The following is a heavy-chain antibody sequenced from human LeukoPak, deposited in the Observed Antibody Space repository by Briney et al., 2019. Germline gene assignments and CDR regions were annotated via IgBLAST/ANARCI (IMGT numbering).Heavy chain of an antibody. J-gene: IGHJ4*02. D-gene: IGHD6-13*01. Sequence: GRSLRLSCAASGFTFSSYSMNWVRQAPGKGLEWVSSISSSSSYIYYADSVKGRFTISRDNAKNSLYLQMNSLRAEDTAVYYCARDRPGDSSSWYGVIFDYWGQGTLVTVSS. CDR1: GFTFSSYS. V-gene: IGHV3-21*01. CDR3: ARDRPGDSSSWYGVIFDY. CDR2: ISSSSSYI.